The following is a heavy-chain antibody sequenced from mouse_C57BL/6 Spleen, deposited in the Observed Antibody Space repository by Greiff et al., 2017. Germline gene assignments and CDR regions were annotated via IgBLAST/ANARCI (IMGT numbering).Heavy chain of an antibody. CDR3: ARDYGSSYDYAMDY. Sequence: VQLQQSGAELVKPGASVKISCKASGYAFSSYWMNWVKQRPGKGLDWIGQIYPGDGDTNYNGKFKGKATLTADKSSSTAYMQISSLTSEDSAVYFCARDYGSSYDYAMDYWGQGTSVTVSS. CDR1: GYAFSSYW. D-gene: IGHD1-1*01. CDR2: IYPGDGDT. V-gene: IGHV1-80*01. J-gene: IGHJ4*01.